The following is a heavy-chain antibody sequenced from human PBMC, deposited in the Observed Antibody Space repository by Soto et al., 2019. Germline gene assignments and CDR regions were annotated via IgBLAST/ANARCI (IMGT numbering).Heavy chain of an antibody. CDR3: ARDPASGRDGFAI. D-gene: IGHD3-10*01. V-gene: IGHV3-66*01. J-gene: IGHJ3*02. Sequence: GGSLRLSCAASGLSVSDNYMNWVRQTPGEGLEWVSIIHSGGSTNYADSVKGRFTVSRDMSKNTVYLQMNSLRVEDTALYYCARDPASGRDGFAIWGQGTMVTVSS. CDR2: IHSGGST. CDR1: GLSVSDNY.